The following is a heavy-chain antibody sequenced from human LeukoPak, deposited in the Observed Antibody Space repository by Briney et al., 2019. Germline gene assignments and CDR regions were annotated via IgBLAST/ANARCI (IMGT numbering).Heavy chain of an antibody. Sequence: SQTLSLTCAISGDSVSSNSAVWHWIRQSPSRGLEWLGRTYYRSKWYNDYAVSVKSRITINADTSKNQISLHLNSVTPEDTAVYFCASAWYGTFRFDYWGQGTLVTVSS. CDR3: ASAWYGTFRFDY. D-gene: IGHD6-13*01. J-gene: IGHJ4*02. CDR1: GDSVSSNSAV. V-gene: IGHV6-1*01. CDR2: TYYRSKWYN.